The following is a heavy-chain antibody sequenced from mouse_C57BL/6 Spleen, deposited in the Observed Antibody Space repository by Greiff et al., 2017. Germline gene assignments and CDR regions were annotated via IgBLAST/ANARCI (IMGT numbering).Heavy chain of an antibody. CDR2: INPSTGGT. J-gene: IGHJ3*01. CDR3: ASYAYDHGAWFAY. Sequence: EVQLQESGPELVKPGASVKISCKASGYSFTGYYMNWVKQSPEKSLEWIGEINPSTGGTTYNQKFKAKATLTVDKSSSTAYMQLKSLTSEASAVYYGASYAYDHGAWFAYWGQGTLVTVSA. V-gene: IGHV1-42*01. CDR1: GYSFTGYY. D-gene: IGHD2-4*01.